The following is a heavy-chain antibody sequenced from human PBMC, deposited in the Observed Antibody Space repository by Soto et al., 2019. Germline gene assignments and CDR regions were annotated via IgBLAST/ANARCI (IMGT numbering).Heavy chain of an antibody. CDR2: IMPTYGTT. Sequence: QVQLVQSGAELKKPGSSVKGSCKSSGVTFSNHEISWVRQVPGQGLEWLGGIMPTYGTTDLAQRFRGTVTITADEGTTTAFTELSSLTYEDTAVYFCARAHAPMAVAQFYIDYWGQGPCSPSPQ. CDR3: ARAHAPMAVAQFYIDY. V-gene: IGHV1-69*01. J-gene: IGHJ4*02. D-gene: IGHD6-19*01. CDR1: GVTFSNHE.